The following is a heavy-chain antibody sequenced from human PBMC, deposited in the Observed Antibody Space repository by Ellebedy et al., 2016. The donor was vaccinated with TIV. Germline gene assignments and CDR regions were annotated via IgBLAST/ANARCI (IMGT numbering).Heavy chain of an antibody. J-gene: IGHJ6*03. CDR3: ARVQRWSGYYFMAAAVDYYYYYMDV. D-gene: IGHD3-3*01. CDR2: ISAYNGNT. V-gene: IGHV1-18*01. CDR1: GYTFTSYG. Sequence: ASVKVSXXASGYTFTSYGISWVRQAPGQGLEWMGWISAYNGNTNYAQKLQGRVTMTTDTSTSTAYMELRSLRSDDTAVYYCARVQRWSGYYFMAAAVDYYYYYMDVWGKGTTVTVSS.